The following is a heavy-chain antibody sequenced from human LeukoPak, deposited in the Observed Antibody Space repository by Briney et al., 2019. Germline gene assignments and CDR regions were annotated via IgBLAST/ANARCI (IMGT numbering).Heavy chain of an antibody. D-gene: IGHD1-26*01. CDR1: GFTFSSYW. J-gene: IGHJ4*02. Sequence: GGSLRLSCAASGFTFSSYWMSWIRQAPGKGLEWVSYISSSGSTIYYADSVKGRFTISRDNAKNSLYLQMNSLRAEDTAVYYCARSWWELPFDYWGQGTLVTVSS. CDR2: ISSSGSTI. CDR3: ARSWWELPFDY. V-gene: IGHV3-11*04.